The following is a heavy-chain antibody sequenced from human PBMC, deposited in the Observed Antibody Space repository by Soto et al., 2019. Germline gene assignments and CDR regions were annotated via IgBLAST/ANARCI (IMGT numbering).Heavy chain of an antibody. V-gene: IGHV1-3*01. CDR1: GYTFTSYA. CDR3: ARGRQGNDFWSGYVYYYGMDV. CDR2: INAGNGNT. D-gene: IGHD3-3*01. Sequence: ASVKVSCKASGYTFTSYAMHWVRQAPGQRLEWMGWINAGNGNTKYSQKFQGRVTISRDTSTSTAYMELSSLRSEDTAVYYCARGRQGNDFWSGYVYYYGMDVWGQGTTVTVSS. J-gene: IGHJ6*02.